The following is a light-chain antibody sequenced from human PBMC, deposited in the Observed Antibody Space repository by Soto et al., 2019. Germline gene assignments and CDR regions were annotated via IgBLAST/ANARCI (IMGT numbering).Light chain of an antibody. Sequence: EIVLTPSPATLSLSPCERATLSFSATQSVRSSLAWCRQQPGQAPRLLIYGASTRATGIPARFSGSGSGTEFTLTISSLQSEDFAVYYCQQYNNWPPWTFGQGTKVDIK. J-gene: IGKJ1*01. CDR3: QQYNNWPPWT. CDR1: QSVRSS. V-gene: IGKV3-15*01. CDR2: GAS.